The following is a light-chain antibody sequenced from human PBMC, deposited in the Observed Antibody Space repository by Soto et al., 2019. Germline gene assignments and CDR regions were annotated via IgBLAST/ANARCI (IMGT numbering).Light chain of an antibody. J-gene: IGLJ2*01. CDR1: SSDVGGYNY. Sequence: QSALTQPASVSGSPGQSITISCTGTSSDVGGYNYVSWYQQHPGKAPKLMIYDVSNRPSGVSNRFSGSKSDNTASLAISGLQAEDEADYYCSSYTSTSAVVXGGGTKLTVL. CDR3: SSYTSTSAVV. V-gene: IGLV2-14*01. CDR2: DVS.